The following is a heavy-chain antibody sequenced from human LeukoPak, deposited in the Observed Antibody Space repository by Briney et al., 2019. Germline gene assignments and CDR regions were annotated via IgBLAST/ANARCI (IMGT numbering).Heavy chain of an antibody. V-gene: IGHV4-59*01. D-gene: IGHD3-10*01. J-gene: IGHJ5*02. CDR2: FHYSGST. CDR3: ARGGASGSHLLWFDP. CDR1: GGSISSYY. Sequence: SETLSLTCTVSGGSISSYYWNWIRQPPGEGLEWIGYFHYSGSTNYNPSLKSRVTISVDTSKNQFSLKLSSVTAADTAVYYCARGGASGSHLLWFDPWGHGTLVTVSS.